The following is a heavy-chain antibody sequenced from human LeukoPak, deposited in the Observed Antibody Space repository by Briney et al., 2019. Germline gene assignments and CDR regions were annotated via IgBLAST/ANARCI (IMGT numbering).Heavy chain of an antibody. CDR3: TRAGFDY. CDR1: GFTFGDYA. V-gene: IGHV3-49*04. Sequence: GGSLRLSCTASGFTFGDYAMSWVRQAPGKGLEWVGFIRSKAYGGTTEYAASVKGRFTISRDDSKSIAYLQMNSLKTEDTAEYYCTRAGFDYWGQGTLVTVSS. J-gene: IGHJ4*02. CDR2: IRSKAYGGTT.